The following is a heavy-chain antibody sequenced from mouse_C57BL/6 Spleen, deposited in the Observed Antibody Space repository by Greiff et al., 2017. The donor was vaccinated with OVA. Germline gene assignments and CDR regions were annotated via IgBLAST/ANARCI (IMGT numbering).Heavy chain of an antibody. D-gene: IGHD3-2*02. J-gene: IGHJ3*01. Sequence: VHLVESGPELVKPGASVKISCKASGYTFTDYYINWVKQRPGQGLEWIGWIFPGSGSTYYNEKFKGKATLTVDKSSSTAYMLLSSLTSEDSAVYFCARSGSSGYAWFAYWGQGTLVTVSA. CDR1: GYTFTDYY. CDR2: IFPGSGST. V-gene: IGHV1-75*01. CDR3: ARSGSSGYAWFAY.